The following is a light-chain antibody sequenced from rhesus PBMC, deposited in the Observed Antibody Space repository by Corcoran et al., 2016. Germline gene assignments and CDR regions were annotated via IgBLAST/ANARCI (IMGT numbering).Light chain of an antibody. J-gene: IGKJ3*01. CDR1: QDISTW. CDR2: KAS. V-gene: IGKV1-22*01. CDR3: QQYTNRPFT. Sequence: IQMTQSPSSLSASIGDTVSFSCRASQDISTWLAWYQLKPGKAPNPLIVKASSLQSGVPSRFSGSGAGTDFTLTISSLQSEDFGTYYCQQYTNRPFTFGPGTKLDIK.